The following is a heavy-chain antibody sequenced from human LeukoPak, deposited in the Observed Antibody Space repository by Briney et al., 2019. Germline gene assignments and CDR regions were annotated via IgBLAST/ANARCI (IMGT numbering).Heavy chain of an antibody. CDR1: GASISSHH. CDR2: ISYSGSI. J-gene: IGHJ4*02. CDR3: ARGIPSGSYKYYFDY. D-gene: IGHD1-26*01. Sequence: SETLSLTCTVSGASISSHHWSWIRQPPGKGLEWIGYISYSGSINYNPSLRSRVTISVDTSKNQFSLKLSSVTAADTAVYYCARGIPSGSYKYYFDYWGQGTLVTVSS. V-gene: IGHV4-59*11.